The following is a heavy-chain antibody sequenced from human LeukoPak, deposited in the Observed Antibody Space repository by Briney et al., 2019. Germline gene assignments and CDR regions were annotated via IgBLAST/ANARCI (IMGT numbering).Heavy chain of an antibody. Sequence: GASVKVSCKASGGTFSSYAISWVRQAPGQGLEWVGGIIPIFGTANYAQKFQGRVTITTDESTSTAYMELSSLRSEDTAVYYCARVYCSSTSCYTYYFDYWGQGTLVTVSS. J-gene: IGHJ4*02. V-gene: IGHV1-69*05. CDR1: GGTFSSYA. D-gene: IGHD2-2*01. CDR3: ARVYCSSTSCYTYYFDY. CDR2: IIPIFGTA.